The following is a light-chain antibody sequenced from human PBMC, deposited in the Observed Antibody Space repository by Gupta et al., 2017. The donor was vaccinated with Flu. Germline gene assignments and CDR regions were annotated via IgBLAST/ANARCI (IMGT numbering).Light chain of an antibody. CDR2: DAS. CDR1: HSISNF. V-gene: IGKV3-11*01. J-gene: IGKJ4*01. Sequence: EIVLTQSPATLSVSPGERVTLFCRASHSISNFLAWYQHKPGQAPRLLIYDASNRDAGIPARFSGSGSGTDFTLTISSLEPEDFAVYYCQQRSHWPPFTFGGGTKVEIK. CDR3: QQRSHWPPFT.